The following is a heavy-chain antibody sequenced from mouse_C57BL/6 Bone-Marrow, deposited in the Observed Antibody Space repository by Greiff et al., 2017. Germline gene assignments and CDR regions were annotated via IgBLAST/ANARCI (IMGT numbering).Heavy chain of an antibody. CDR2: IYPGSGST. Sequence: QVQLQQSGAELVKPGASVKMSCKASGYTFTSYWITWVKQRPGQGLEWIGDIYPGSGSTNYNEKFKSKATLTVDTSSSTAYMQLSSLTSEDSAVYYCAREGPLTVVAHWYFDVWGTGTTVTVSS. V-gene: IGHV1-55*01. D-gene: IGHD1-1*01. J-gene: IGHJ1*03. CDR1: GYTFTSYW. CDR3: AREGPLTVVAHWYFDV.